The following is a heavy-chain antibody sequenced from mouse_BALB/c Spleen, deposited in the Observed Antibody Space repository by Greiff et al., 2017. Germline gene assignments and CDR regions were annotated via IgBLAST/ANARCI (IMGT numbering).Heavy chain of an antibody. V-gene: IGHV5-9-3*01. CDR1: GFTFSSYA. D-gene: IGHD2-1*01. CDR3: ARHNYEFAY. CDR2: ISSGGSYT. Sequence: EVMLVESGGGLVKPGGSLKLSCAASGFTFSSYAMSWVRQTPEKRLEWVATISSGGSYTYYPDSVKGRFTISRDNAKNTLYLQMSSLRSEDTAMYYCARHNYEFAYWGQGTLVTVSA. J-gene: IGHJ3*01.